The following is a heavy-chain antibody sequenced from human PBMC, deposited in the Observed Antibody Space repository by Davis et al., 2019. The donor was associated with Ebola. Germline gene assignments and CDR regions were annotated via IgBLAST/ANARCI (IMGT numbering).Heavy chain of an antibody. CDR2: ISAYNGNT. V-gene: IGHV1-18*01. CDR3: ARASFGYNSGWYADY. Sequence: AASAKVSCKASGYTFTSYGISWVRQAPGQGLEWMGWISAYNGNTNYAQKPQGGVTITTDTSASTVYLDLTSLRSDDTAVFYCARASFGYNSGWYADYWGPGSLVTVSS. CDR1: GYTFTSYG. J-gene: IGHJ4*02. D-gene: IGHD6-19*01.